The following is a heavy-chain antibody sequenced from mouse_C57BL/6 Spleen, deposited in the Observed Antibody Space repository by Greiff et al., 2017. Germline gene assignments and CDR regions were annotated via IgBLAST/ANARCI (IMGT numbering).Heavy chain of an antibody. J-gene: IGHJ4*01. CDR2: IWRGGST. Sequence: QVQLQQSGPGLVQPSQSLSITCTVSGFSLTSYGVHWVRQSPGKGLEWLGVIWRGGSTDYNAAIMSRLSITKDNSKSQVFFKMNSQQADDTAIYYGAKKGGGYDEGLAMDYWGQGTSVTVSS. CDR1: GFSLTSYG. D-gene: IGHD2-2*01. V-gene: IGHV2-5*01. CDR3: AKKGGGYDEGLAMDY.